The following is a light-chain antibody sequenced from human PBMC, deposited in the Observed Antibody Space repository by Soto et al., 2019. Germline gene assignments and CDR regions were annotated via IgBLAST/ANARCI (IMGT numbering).Light chain of an antibody. Sequence: DILMTQSPLSLPVTPGEPASISCTSSQSLLHTNAYNYVDWYLQKPGQSPQLLIYLGSNRASGVPDRFSGSGSGTDFTLKISRVEAEDVGVYYCMQALETPTFGQGTRLEI. V-gene: IGKV2-28*01. CDR1: QSLLHTNAYNY. J-gene: IGKJ5*01. CDR3: MQALETPT. CDR2: LGS.